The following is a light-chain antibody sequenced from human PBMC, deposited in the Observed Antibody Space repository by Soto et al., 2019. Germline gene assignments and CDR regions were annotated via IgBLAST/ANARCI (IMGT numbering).Light chain of an antibody. CDR3: QQYGSSGT. Sequence: DIQITQSPSTLSASVVDRVTITCRASQSISSWLAWYQQKPGKAPKLLIYKASSLESGIPDRFIGSGSGTDFTLTISRMEPEDFAVYYCQQYGSSGTFGQGTKVDIK. V-gene: IGKV1-5*03. CDR2: KAS. CDR1: QSISSW. J-gene: IGKJ1*01.